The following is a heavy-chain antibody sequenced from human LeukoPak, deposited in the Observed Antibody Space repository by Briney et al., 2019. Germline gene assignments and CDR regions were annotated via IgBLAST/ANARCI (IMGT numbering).Heavy chain of an antibody. CDR3: ARGMSCERKIVSWIQLWCSYGMDV. J-gene: IGHJ6*02. D-gene: IGHD5-18*01. Sequence: ASVKVSCKASGYTFTSYYMHWVRQAPGQGLEWMGIINPSGGSTSYAQKFQGRVTMTRDTSTSTVYMELSSLRSEDTAVYYCARGMSCERKIVSWIQLWCSYGMDVWGQGTTVTVSS. CDR2: INPSGGST. CDR1: GYTFTSYY. V-gene: IGHV1-46*01.